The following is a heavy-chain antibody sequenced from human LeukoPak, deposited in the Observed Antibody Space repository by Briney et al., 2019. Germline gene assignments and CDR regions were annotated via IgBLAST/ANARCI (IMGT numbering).Heavy chain of an antibody. CDR2: ISYSGTT. V-gene: IGHV4-31*03. CDR1: GGSISSGDYY. J-gene: IGHJ4*01. CDR3: ASHYGGDYFDY. D-gene: IGHD4-23*01. Sequence: SSETLSLTCTVSGGSISSGDYYWTWIRQHPGKGLEWIGYISYSGTTYYNPSLKSRVTISVVTSKNQFSLKLSSVTAADTAVYYCASHYGGDYFDYWGRGTLVTVSS.